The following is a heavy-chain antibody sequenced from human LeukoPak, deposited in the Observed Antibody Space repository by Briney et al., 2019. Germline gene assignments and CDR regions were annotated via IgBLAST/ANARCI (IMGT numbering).Heavy chain of an antibody. J-gene: IGHJ6*03. CDR1: GFTFSSSW. CDR2: IREDGSQK. CDR3: ARDSSGWQYMDV. D-gene: IGHD6-19*01. V-gene: IGHV3-7*01. Sequence: TGGSLRLSCAASGFTFSSSWMTWVRQVPGKGLEWVASIREDGSQKSSVDSVKGRFTISRDNAKTSLYLQMDSLRAEDTAVYYCARDSSGWQYMDVWGKGTTVTVSS.